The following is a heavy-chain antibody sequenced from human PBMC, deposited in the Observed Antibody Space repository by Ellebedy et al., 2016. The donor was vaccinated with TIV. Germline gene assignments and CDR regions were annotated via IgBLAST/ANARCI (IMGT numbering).Heavy chain of an antibody. J-gene: IGHJ5*01. D-gene: IGHD4-17*01. Sequence: GESLKISCAASGFTFRSYWMGWVRQAPGKGLEWVANIYQDGSQKYHVDSVKGRFTISRDNAKNSLYLQMNSLKVEDTAVYYCARRGSYGDYAVQINNWFDSWGQGTLVTVFS. V-gene: IGHV3-7*01. CDR1: GFTFRSYW. CDR3: ARRGSYGDYAVQINNWFDS. CDR2: IYQDGSQK.